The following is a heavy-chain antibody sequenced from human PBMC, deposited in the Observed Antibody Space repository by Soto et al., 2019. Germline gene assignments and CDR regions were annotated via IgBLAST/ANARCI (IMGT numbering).Heavy chain of an antibody. CDR1: GFTFRTYW. V-gene: IGHV3-7*05. CDR2: INLDGSEK. J-gene: IGHJ6*02. Sequence: EVQLVESGGGLVQPGGSLRLSCAASGFTFRTYWLSWVRQVPGKGLEWVANINLDGSEKNYVDSVMGRFTISRDNARNSLYLQMSSLRDEDTALYYCARDGSTSWYSYDYHGMDVWGQGTTVTVSS. CDR3: ARDGSTSWYSYDYHGMDV. D-gene: IGHD5-18*01.